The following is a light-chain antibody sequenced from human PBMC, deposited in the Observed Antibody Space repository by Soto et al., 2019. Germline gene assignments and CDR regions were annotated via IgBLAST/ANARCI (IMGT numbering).Light chain of an antibody. CDR1: SSNIGAGYD. J-gene: IGLJ3*02. CDR2: GNA. Sequence: QSVLTQPPSVSEAPGQRVTISCTGSSSNIGAGYDVNWYQQIPGRAPKLLIYGNAKRPSGVPDRFSGSKSGTSASLAITGLQGEDEGDYYCQSYDSSLSGSVFGGGTKLTVL. CDR3: QSYDSSLSGSV. V-gene: IGLV1-40*01.